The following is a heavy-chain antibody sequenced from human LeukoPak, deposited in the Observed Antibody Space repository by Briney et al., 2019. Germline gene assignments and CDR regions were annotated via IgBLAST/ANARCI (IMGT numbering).Heavy chain of an antibody. J-gene: IGHJ4*02. Sequence: GGSLRLSCSASGFTFSAYFMHWVRQAPGKGLVYVSSISSNEYDTYYADSVKGRFTISRDNSKNTLFLQMSSLRAEDTAVYYCVKDLNGTWSFDYWGQGTLVTVSS. D-gene: IGHD2-8*01. CDR1: GFTFSAYF. CDR2: ISSNEYDT. CDR3: VKDLNGTWSFDY. V-gene: IGHV3-64D*06.